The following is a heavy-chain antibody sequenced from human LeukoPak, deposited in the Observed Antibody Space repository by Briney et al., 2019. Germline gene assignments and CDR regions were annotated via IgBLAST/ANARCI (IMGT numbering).Heavy chain of an antibody. Sequence: SETLSLTCTVSGGSITNYYWSWIRQPPGKGLEWIGYIHYSGSTKYKSSLKSRVTISVDTSKNQFSLRLSSVTAADTAVYYCARVTGYMIEDYFDYWGQGTLVTVSS. CDR2: IHYSGST. CDR3: ARVTGYMIEDYFDY. CDR1: GGSITNYY. V-gene: IGHV4-59*01. J-gene: IGHJ4*02. D-gene: IGHD3-22*01.